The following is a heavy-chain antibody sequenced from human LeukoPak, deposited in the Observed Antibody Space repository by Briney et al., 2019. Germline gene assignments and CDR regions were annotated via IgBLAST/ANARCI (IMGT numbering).Heavy chain of an antibody. CDR2: IYYSGST. CDR3: AGDRSYVDV. J-gene: IGHJ6*03. V-gene: IGHV4-38-2*02. Sequence: SETLSLTCTVSGYSISSGYYWGWIRQPPGKGLEWIGTIYYSGSTYYNPSLKSRVSMSVDTSKKQFSLKLRSVTAADTAVYYCAGDRSYVDVWGRGTTVTVSS. CDR1: GYSISSGYY.